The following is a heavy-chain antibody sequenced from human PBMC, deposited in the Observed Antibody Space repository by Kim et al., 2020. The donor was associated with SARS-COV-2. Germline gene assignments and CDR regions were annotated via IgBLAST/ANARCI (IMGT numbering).Heavy chain of an antibody. CDR3: ARCSGELLYNFDY. CDR2: IYYSGST. D-gene: IGHD3-10*01. CDR1: GGSISSGGYY. Sequence: SETLSLTCTVSGGSISSGGYYWSWIRQHPGKGLEWIGYIYYSGSTYYNPSLKSRVTISVDTSKNQFSLKLSSVTAADTAVYYCARCSGELLYNFDYWGQGTLVTVSS. V-gene: IGHV4-31*03. J-gene: IGHJ4*02.